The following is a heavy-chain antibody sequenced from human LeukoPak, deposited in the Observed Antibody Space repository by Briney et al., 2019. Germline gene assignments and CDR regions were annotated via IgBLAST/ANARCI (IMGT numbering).Heavy chain of an antibody. CDR3: AGKPRDGYYDGRIAF. Sequence: GGSLRLSCAASGFTFSTYEMNWVRQAPGKGLEWVSYISTTGKTTYYGDSVQGRFIISRDNAKNSVYLQMNSLRAEDTAVYYCAGKPRDGYYDGRIAFCGQGSPVTVSS. J-gene: IGHJ4*02. D-gene: IGHD5-24*01. CDR2: ISTTGKTT. CDR1: GFTFSTYE. V-gene: IGHV3-48*03.